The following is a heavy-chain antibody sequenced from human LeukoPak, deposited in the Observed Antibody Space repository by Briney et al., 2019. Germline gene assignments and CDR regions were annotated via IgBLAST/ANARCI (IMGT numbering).Heavy chain of an antibody. CDR2: IIPLLGTK. J-gene: IGHJ5*02. V-gene: IGHV1-69*08. D-gene: IGHD5-12*01. Sequence: ASVMVSCKASGGTVIDYSISWVRQAPGQGLEWMGRIIPLLGTKHCAQNFQGRFTMTADKSTPSVYMELSSLRSEDTAVYYCVRSGYDFDWFDPWGQGTLVTVSS. CDR1: GGTVIDYS. CDR3: VRSGYDFDWFDP.